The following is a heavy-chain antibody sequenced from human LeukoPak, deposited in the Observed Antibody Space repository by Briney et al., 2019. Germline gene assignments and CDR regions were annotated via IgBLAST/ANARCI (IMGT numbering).Heavy chain of an antibody. CDR2: INPSGGST. CDR3: ARDHEYYYGSGSYYPGGCDY. Sequence: ASVKVSCKASGYTFTSYYMHWVRQAPGQGREWMGIINPSGGSTSYAQKFQGRVTMTRDTSTSTVYMELSSLRSEDTAVYYCARDHEYYYGSGSYYPGGCDYWGQGTLVTVSS. J-gene: IGHJ4*02. V-gene: IGHV1-46*01. CDR1: GYTFTSYY. D-gene: IGHD3-10*01.